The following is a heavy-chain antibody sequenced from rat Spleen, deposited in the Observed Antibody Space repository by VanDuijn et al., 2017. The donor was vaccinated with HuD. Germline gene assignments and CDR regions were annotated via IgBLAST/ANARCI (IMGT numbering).Heavy chain of an antibody. D-gene: IGHD3-2*01. CDR2: ITNTGGST. V-gene: IGHV5-31*01. J-gene: IGHJ4*01. CDR1: GFTFNNYW. Sequence: EVQLVESGGGLVQPGRSLKLSCAASGFTFNNYWMTWIRQAPGKGLEWVASITNTGGSTYYPDSVKGRFTISRDNAKSTLYLQMNSLRSEYTSTYYCTRCSGWPHYYLMDAWGQGASVTVSS. CDR3: TRCSGWPHYYLMDA.